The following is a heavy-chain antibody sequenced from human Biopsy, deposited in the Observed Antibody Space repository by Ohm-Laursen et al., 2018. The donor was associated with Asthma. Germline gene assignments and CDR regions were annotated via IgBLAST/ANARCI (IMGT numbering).Heavy chain of an antibody. CDR1: GGTFNTYV. J-gene: IGHJ4*02. CDR2: INSVFGTT. Sequence: SVKVSCKSLGGTFNTYVIGWVRQAPGQGLEWMGGINSVFGTTTYPQKFQDRVTITADDSTSTVYMELSSLGSEDTAVYYCARKAGSCISRTCYSLDFWGQGTLVTASS. V-gene: IGHV1-69*13. CDR3: ARKAGSCISRTCYSLDF. D-gene: IGHD2-2*01.